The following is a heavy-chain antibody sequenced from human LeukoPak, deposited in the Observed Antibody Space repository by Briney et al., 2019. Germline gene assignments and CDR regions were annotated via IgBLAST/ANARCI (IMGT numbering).Heavy chain of an antibody. CDR1: GFTFTSSA. CDR3: AASYSHYYYYMDV. Sequence: TSVQVFCKTSGFTFTSSAMQWVRQARGQRLEWIGWIVVGSGNTNYAQKFQERVTITRDMSTRTAYMELSSLISEDTAVYYCAASYSHYYYYMDVWGKGTTVTVSS. V-gene: IGHV1-58*02. CDR2: IVVGSGNT. J-gene: IGHJ6*03. D-gene: IGHD1-26*01.